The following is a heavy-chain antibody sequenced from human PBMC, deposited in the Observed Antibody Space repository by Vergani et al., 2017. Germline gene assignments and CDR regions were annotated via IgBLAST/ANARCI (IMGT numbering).Heavy chain of an antibody. CDR1: GGTFSSYA. Sequence: QVQLVQSGAEVKKPGSSVKVSCKASGGTFSSYAISWVRQAPGQGLEWMGRIIPIFGTANYAQKFQGRVTITADESTGTAYMELSSLRSEDTAVYYCARDRAYDYGGNSGVDAFDIWGQGTMFTVSS. CDR2: IIPIFGTA. D-gene: IGHD4-23*01. CDR3: ARDRAYDYGGNSGVDAFDI. V-gene: IGHV1-69*13. J-gene: IGHJ3*02.